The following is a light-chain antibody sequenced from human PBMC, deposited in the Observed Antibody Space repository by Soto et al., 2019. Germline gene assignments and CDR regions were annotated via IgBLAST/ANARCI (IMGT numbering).Light chain of an antibody. V-gene: IGLV2-8*01. J-gene: IGLJ2*01. Sequence: QSALTQPPSASGSPGQSVTLSCTGTSSDVGGYNYVSWYQQHPGKAPKLMIHEVSKRPSGVPDRFSGSKSDNTASLTVSGLQAEDEADYYCSSYAGSNNLVFGGGTKLTVL. CDR3: SSYAGSNNLV. CDR1: SSDVGGYNY. CDR2: EVS.